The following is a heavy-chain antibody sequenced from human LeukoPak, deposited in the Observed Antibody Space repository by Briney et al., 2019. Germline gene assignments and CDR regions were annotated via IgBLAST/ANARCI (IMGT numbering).Heavy chain of an antibody. CDR1: GYSISSGYY. Sequence: SETLSLTCTVSGYSISSGYYWGWIRQPPGKGLGWIGSIYHSGSTYYNPSLKSRVTISVDTSKNQFSLKLSSVTAADTAVYSCARDRVLLWFGEPPGAFDIWGQGTMVTVSS. V-gene: IGHV4-38-2*02. D-gene: IGHD3-10*01. J-gene: IGHJ3*02. CDR3: ARDRVLLWFGEPPGAFDI. CDR2: IYHSGST.